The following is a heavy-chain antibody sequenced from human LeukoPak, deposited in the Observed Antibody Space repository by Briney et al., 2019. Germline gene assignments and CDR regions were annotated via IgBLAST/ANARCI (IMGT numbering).Heavy chain of an antibody. CDR1: GFTFSSYA. J-gene: IGHJ4*02. Sequence: GGSLRLSCAASGFTFSSYAMHWVRQAPGKGLEWVAVISYDGSNKYYADSVKGRFTISRDNSNNTLYLQMNSLRVEDTAVYYCARGGPEWPLDYWGQGTLVTVSS. V-gene: IGHV3-30-3*01. CDR3: ARGGPEWPLDY. CDR2: ISYDGSNK. D-gene: IGHD3-16*01.